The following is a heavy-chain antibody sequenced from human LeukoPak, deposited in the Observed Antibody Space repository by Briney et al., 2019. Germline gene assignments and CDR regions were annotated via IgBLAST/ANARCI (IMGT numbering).Heavy chain of an antibody. V-gene: IGHV3-66*01. J-gene: IGHJ6*02. CDR3: AILGELSYYGMDV. CDR2: IYSGGST. D-gene: IGHD3-10*01. CDR1: GFTVSSNY. Sequence: PGGSLRLSCAASGFTVSSNYMSWVRQAPGKGREWVSVIYSGGSTYYADSVKGRFTISRYNSKNTLYLQMNSLRAEDTAVYYCAILGELSYYGMDVWGQGTTVTVSS.